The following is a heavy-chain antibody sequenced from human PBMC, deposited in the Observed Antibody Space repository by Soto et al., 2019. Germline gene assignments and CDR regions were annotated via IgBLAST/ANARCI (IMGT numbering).Heavy chain of an antibody. J-gene: IGHJ6*02. CDR1: GGSIRSYY. V-gene: IGHV4-4*07. CDR3: AREGASGFGMDV. Sequence: SETLSLTCNVSGGSIRSYYWSWVRQPAGKPLEWIGRIYTSGSTNYNPSLKSRVSMSVDTSKNQFSLEVTSVTAADTAVYYCAREGASGFGMDVWGLGTTVTVSS. D-gene: IGHD1-26*01. CDR2: IYTSGST.